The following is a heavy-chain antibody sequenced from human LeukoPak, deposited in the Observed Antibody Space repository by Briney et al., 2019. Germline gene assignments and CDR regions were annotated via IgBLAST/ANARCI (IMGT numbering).Heavy chain of an antibody. Sequence: GGSLRLSCAASGFTLSTYSMNWVRQAPGKGLEWVSSISSSSSYIYYADSVKGRFTISRDNAKNSLYLQMSSLRAEDTAVYYCAKDPEHGDYYYYYYTDVWGKGTTVTVSS. CDR3: AKDPEHGDYYYYYYTDV. CDR1: GFTLSTYS. V-gene: IGHV3-21*06. D-gene: IGHD4-17*01. J-gene: IGHJ6*03. CDR2: ISSSSSYI.